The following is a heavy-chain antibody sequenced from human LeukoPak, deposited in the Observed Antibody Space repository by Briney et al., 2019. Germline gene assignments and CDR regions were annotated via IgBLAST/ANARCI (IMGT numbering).Heavy chain of an antibody. V-gene: IGHV3-74*01. J-gene: IGHJ4*02. CDR3: VGTIASRGSEY. CDR1: GFTFTNHW. D-gene: IGHD6-6*01. CDR2: PPPDELDI. Sequence: PGGSLRLSCAASGFTFTNHWMHWVRQAPGMGLVWVSRPPPDELDIIYADSVKGRLTVSRDNSKHTVYLQINNLRAEDTAVYYCVGTIASRGSEYWGQGALVTVSS.